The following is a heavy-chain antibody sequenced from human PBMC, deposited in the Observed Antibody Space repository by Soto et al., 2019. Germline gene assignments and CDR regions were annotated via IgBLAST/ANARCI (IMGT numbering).Heavy chain of an antibody. V-gene: IGHV5-51*01. CDR3: SSLELTTDYYYGMAV. CDR1: GYSFTSYW. Sequence: PGESLKISCKGSGYSFTSYWIGWVRQMPGKGLEWMGIIYPGDSDTRYSPSFQGQVTISADKSISTAYLQWSSLKASDTAMYYCSSLELTTDYYYGMAVWGQGTTVTVSS. J-gene: IGHJ6*02. D-gene: IGHD4-4*01. CDR2: IYPGDSDT.